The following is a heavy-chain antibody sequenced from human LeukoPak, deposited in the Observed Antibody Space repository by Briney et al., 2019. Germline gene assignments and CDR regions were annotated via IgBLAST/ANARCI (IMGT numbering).Heavy chain of an antibody. CDR2: IYYSGST. CDR3: ARFGTYYDILTGYYRGYYFDY. Sequence: SETLSLTCTVSGGSISSYYWSWIRQPPGKGLEWIGHIYYSGSTNYNPSLKSRVTISVDTSKNQFSLKLSSVTAADTAVYYCARFGTYYDILTGYYRGYYFDYWGQGTLVTVSS. V-gene: IGHV4-59*01. J-gene: IGHJ4*02. D-gene: IGHD3-9*01. CDR1: GGSISSYY.